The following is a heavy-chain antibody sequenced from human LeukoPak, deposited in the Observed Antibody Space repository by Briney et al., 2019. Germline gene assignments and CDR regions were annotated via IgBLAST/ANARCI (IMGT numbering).Heavy chain of an antibody. J-gene: IGHJ4*02. D-gene: IGHD4-11*01. V-gene: IGHV3-30*18. CDR2: ISYDGSNK. Sequence: SGGSLRLSCAASGFTFSSYGMHWVRQAPGKGLEWVAVISYDGSNKYYADSVKGRFSISRDNSKNTVSLQMNSLRVDDTAVYYCAKAGYDYNMFFDHWGQGALVTVSS. CDR1: GFTFSSYG. CDR3: AKAGYDYNMFFDH.